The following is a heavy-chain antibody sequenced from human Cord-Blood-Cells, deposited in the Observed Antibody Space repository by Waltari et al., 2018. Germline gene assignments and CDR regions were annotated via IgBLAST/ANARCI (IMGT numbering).Heavy chain of an antibody. Sequence: QVQLVASGGGVVQPGRSLGLSCAASGFTFSSYGMPWVRQAPGKGLEWVAVISYDGSNKYYADSVKGRFTISRDNSKNTLYLQMNSLRAEDTAVYYCARGDLVYFDYWGQGTLVTVSS. CDR1: GFTFSSYG. D-gene: IGHD3-16*01. V-gene: IGHV3-30*03. J-gene: IGHJ4*02. CDR2: ISYDGSNK. CDR3: ARGDLVYFDY.